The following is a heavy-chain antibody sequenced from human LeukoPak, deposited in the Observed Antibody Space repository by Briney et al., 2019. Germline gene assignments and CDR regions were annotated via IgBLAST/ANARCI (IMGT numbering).Heavy chain of an antibody. CDR3: AKTVYYCDSSAYFDAFDI. Sequence: SETLSLTCVVSGYSINNGYYWGWIRQTPGKGLEWIGSMYYNRDTYYNPSLSSRVIMSIDTSKNVFSLKLNSVTAADTAVYYCAKTVYYCDSSAYFDAFDIWGQGKMVAVSS. D-gene: IGHD3-22*01. J-gene: IGHJ3*02. CDR1: GYSINNGYY. V-gene: IGHV4-38-2*01. CDR2: MYYNRDT.